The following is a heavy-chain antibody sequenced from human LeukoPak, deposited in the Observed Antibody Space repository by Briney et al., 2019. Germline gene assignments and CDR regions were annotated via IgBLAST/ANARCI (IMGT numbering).Heavy chain of an antibody. CDR1: GYTFTGYY. Sequence: ASVKVSCKASGYTFTGYYMHWVRQAPGQGLEWMGWINPNSGGTNYAQKFQGRVTMARDTSISTAYMELSRLRSDDTAVYYCARATTWIQLWLPSYWGQGTLVTVSS. D-gene: IGHD5-18*01. CDR3: ARATTWIQLWLPSY. CDR2: INPNSGGT. V-gene: IGHV1-2*02. J-gene: IGHJ4*02.